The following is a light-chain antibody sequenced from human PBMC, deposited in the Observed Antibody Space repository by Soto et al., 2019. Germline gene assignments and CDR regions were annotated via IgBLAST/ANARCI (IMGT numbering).Light chain of an antibody. Sequence: EIVLTQSPGTLSLSPGERATLSCRASQSVGSKLAWYQQKPGQAPRLLIYGASTRATGIPARFSGSGSGTEFTLTISSLQSEDFAVYYCQQYNNRPPLTFGGGTKVDIK. V-gene: IGKV3-15*01. CDR1: QSVGSK. CDR2: GAS. J-gene: IGKJ4*01. CDR3: QQYNNRPPLT.